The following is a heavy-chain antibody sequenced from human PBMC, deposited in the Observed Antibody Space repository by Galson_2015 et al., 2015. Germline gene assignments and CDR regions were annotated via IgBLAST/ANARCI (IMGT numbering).Heavy chain of an antibody. CDR1: GFTFSSYG. D-gene: IGHD5-18*01. J-gene: IGHJ4*02. CDR2: ISYDGSNK. Sequence: SLRLSCAASGFTFSSYGMHWVRQAPGKGLEWVAVISYDGSNKYYADSVKGRFTISRDNSKNTLYLQMNSLRAEDTAVYYCAKDWGYSYGYFYYWGQGTLVTVSS. CDR3: AKDWGYSYGYFYY. V-gene: IGHV3-30*18.